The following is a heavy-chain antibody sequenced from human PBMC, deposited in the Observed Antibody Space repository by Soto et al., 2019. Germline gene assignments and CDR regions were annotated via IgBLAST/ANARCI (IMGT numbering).Heavy chain of an antibody. CDR1: GYTFTSYY. V-gene: IGHV1-46*01. D-gene: IGHD6-6*01. CDR2: ITPSGGST. Sequence: QVQLVQSGAEVKKPGASVKVSCKASGYTFTSYYMHWVRQAPGQGLEWMGIITPSGGSTSYAQKFQGRVTMTRDTSTSTVYMELSSLRSEDTAVYYCARVYSSSSGGYGMDVWGQGTTVTVSS. CDR3: ARVYSSSSGGYGMDV. J-gene: IGHJ6*02.